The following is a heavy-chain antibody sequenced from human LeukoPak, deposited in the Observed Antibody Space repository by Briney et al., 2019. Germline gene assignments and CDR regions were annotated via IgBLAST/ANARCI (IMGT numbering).Heavy chain of an antibody. J-gene: IGHJ4*02. D-gene: IGHD3-9*01. V-gene: IGHV5-51*01. CDR2: IYGGDSDT. CDR1: GYSFVTYW. Sequence: GESLKISCQASGYSFVTYWIAWVRQMPGKGLEWMGIIYGGDSDTRYSPSFQGQVTMSVDKTLRIAYLQWRSLNASDAAIYYCARLPHYDILTGPFDHWGQGTLVTVSS. CDR3: ARLPHYDILTGPFDH.